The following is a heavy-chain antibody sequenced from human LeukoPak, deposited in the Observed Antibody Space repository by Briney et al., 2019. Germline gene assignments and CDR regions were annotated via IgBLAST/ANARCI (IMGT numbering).Heavy chain of an antibody. V-gene: IGHV4-34*01. CDR3: ARVRAYCSSTSCYYYYMDV. J-gene: IGHJ6*03. D-gene: IGHD2-2*01. Sequence: SETMSLTCAVYGGSFSGYYWSWIRQPPGKGLEWIGEINHSGSTNYNPSLKSRVTISVDTSKNQFSLKLSSVTAADTAVYYCARVRAYCSSTSCYYYYMDVWGKGTTVTVSS. CDR2: INHSGST. CDR1: GGSFSGYY.